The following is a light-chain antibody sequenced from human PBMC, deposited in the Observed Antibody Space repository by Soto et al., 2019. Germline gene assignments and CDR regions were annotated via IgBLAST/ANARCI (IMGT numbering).Light chain of an antibody. CDR3: CSYAGSSTHV. V-gene: IGLV2-23*01. CDR1: SSDVGSYNL. Sequence: QSVLTQPASVSGSPGQSITISCTGTSSDVGSYNLVSWYQQHPGKAPKLMIYEYSKRPSGVSNRYSGSKSGNTASLTISGLQAEDEADYYCCSYAGSSTHVFGTGTKLTVL. CDR2: EYS. J-gene: IGLJ1*01.